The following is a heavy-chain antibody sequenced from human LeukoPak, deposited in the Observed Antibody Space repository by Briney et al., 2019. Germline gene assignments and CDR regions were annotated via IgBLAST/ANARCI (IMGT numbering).Heavy chain of an antibody. CDR2: MSGSGGST. CDR1: GFTFSSYE. CDR3: AREGWELYGSGSQFDY. Sequence: GGSLRLSCAASGFTFSSYEMNWVRQAPGKGLEWVSGMSGSGGSTYYADSVKGRFTISRDNSKNTLYLQMNSLRAEDTAVYYCAREGWELYGSGSQFDYWGQGTLVTVSS. J-gene: IGHJ4*02. D-gene: IGHD3-10*01. V-gene: IGHV3-23*01.